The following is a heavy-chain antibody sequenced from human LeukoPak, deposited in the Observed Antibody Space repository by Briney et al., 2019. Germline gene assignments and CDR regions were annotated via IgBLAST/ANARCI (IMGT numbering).Heavy chain of an antibody. J-gene: IGHJ6*03. CDR2: ISGSGGRT. CDR1: GFTFSSYA. V-gene: IGHV3-23*01. D-gene: IGHD6-13*01. Sequence: GGSLRLSCVASGFTFSSYAMTWVRQAPGKGLEWVSAISGSGGRTHYADSVKGRFTISRDNSKNTLYQQMNSLRAEDTAVYYCARDPSSWYYYYMDVWGKGTTVTVSS. CDR3: ARDPSSWYYYYMDV.